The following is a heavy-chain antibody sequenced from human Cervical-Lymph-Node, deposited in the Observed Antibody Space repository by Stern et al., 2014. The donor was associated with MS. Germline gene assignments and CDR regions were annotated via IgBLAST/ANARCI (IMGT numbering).Heavy chain of an antibody. CDR3: ARVYDYYFDL. D-gene: IGHD4/OR15-4a*01. CDR2: INRSGST. CDR1: GGSLSSSNW. J-gene: IGHJ2*01. V-gene: IGHV4-4*02. Sequence: QVQLQESGPGLVKPSGTLSLTCAVSGGSLSSSNWWSWVRQSPGKGLEWIGEINRSGSTSYNPSLKSRVTISVDKSKNHFSLTLSSVTAADTTLYYCARVYDYYFDLWGRGTLVTVSS.